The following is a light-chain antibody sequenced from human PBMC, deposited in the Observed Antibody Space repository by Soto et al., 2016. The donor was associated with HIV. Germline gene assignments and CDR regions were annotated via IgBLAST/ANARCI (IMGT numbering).Light chain of an antibody. V-gene: IGLV3-21*01. J-gene: IGLJ1*01. Sequence: SYELTQPPSVSVAPGKTASITCGGNNIGTKTVHWYQQKPGQVPVLVVYDDYHRPSGIPERFAGSNSGDTATLTISRVEAGDEADYYCHMWDYNINHYVFGSGTQVTVL. CDR3: HMWDYNINHYV. CDR2: DDY. CDR1: NIGTKT.